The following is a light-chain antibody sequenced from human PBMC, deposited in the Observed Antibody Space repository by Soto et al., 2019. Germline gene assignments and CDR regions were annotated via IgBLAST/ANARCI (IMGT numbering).Light chain of an antibody. J-gene: IGKJ1*01. Sequence: EIVLTQSPGTLSLSPGERATLSCRASQSVSSSYSAWYQQKPGQAPRLLIYGASSRATGIPDRFSGSGSGTDFTLTISRLEPEDFAVYYCQQYGSSRWTFGQGTKVDIK. CDR2: GAS. V-gene: IGKV3-20*01. CDR3: QQYGSSRWT. CDR1: QSVSSSY.